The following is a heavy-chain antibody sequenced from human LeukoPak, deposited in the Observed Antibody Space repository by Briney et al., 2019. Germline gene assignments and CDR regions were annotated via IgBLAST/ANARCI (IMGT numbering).Heavy chain of an antibody. Sequence: SQTLSLTCAISGDSVSSHSAAWNWIRQSPSRGLEWLGRTYYRSKWYNDYAVSVKSRITINPDTSKNQFSLQLNSVTPEDTAVYYCARGHSGSYYTANYYYYMDVWGKGTTVTVSS. D-gene: IGHD1-26*01. V-gene: IGHV6-1*01. J-gene: IGHJ6*03. CDR2: TYYRSKWYN. CDR1: GDSVSSHSAA. CDR3: ARGHSGSYYTANYYYYMDV.